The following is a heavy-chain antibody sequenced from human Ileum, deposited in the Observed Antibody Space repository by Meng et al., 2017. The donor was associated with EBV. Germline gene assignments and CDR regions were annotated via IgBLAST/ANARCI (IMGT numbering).Heavy chain of an antibody. Sequence: QGQLRESGPGLVKSSGTLSLPCGVSGDSMTNNNWWTWVRQPPGKGLEWIGEIYHSGSTNYTPSLQSRDTISVDMSKKQFSLKLRSVTAADTAVYYCARTGVGLAFDYWGLGTLVTVSS. CDR1: GDSMTNNNW. V-gene: IGHV4-4*02. CDR3: ARTGVGLAFDY. CDR2: IYHSGST. D-gene: IGHD2-8*01. J-gene: IGHJ4*02.